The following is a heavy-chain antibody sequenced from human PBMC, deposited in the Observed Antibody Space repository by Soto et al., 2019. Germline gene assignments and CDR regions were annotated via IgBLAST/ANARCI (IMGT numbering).Heavy chain of an antibody. CDR3: ARGERQQQRDY. V-gene: IGHV4-4*02. J-gene: IGHJ4*02. Sequence: QVQLQESGPGLVKPSGTLSLTCAVSGDSISSSKWWSWVRQPPGKGLEWIGEIYHSGSTNYIPSLKXRXXXSXXKSKNQVSLKMSSVTAADTAVYYCARGERQQQRDYWGQGTLVTVSS. CDR1: GDSISSSKW. CDR2: IYHSGST. D-gene: IGHD6-13*01.